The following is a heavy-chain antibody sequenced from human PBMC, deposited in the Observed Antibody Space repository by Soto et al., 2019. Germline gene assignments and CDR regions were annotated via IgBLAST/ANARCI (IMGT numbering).Heavy chain of an antibody. CDR2: ISGSGGST. D-gene: IGHD3-16*01. Sequence: GGSLRLSCAASGFTFSSYAMSWVRQAPGKGLEWVSAISGSGGSTYYADSVKGRFTISRDNSKNTLYLQMNSLRAEDTAVYYCAKAYVNYYYSYMDVWGKGTTVTVSS. J-gene: IGHJ6*03. V-gene: IGHV3-23*01. CDR1: GFTFSSYA. CDR3: AKAYVNYYYSYMDV.